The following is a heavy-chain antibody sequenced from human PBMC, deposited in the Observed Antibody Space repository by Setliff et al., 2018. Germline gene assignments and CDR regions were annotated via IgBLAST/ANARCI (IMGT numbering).Heavy chain of an antibody. V-gene: IGHV4-61*02. CDR2: IHASGST. CDR3: ARVVPAAMYFDY. D-gene: IGHD2-2*01. J-gene: IGHJ4*02. Sequence: PSETLSLTCTVSGGSISSGDHYWSWIRQPAGKGLEWIGRIHASGSTNYNPSLKSRVTISVDTSKNQFSLKLSSVTAADTAVYYCARVVPAAMYFDYWGQGTLVTVSS. CDR1: GGSISSGDHY.